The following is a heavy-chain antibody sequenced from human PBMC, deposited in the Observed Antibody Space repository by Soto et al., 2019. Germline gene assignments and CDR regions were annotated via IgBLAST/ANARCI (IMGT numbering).Heavy chain of an antibody. CDR2: ISAYNGNT. CDR3: ARDRAIVLVPAAVSGWFDP. D-gene: IGHD2-2*01. J-gene: IGHJ5*02. CDR1: GYTFTSYG. V-gene: IGHV1-18*01. Sequence: ASVKVSCKASGYTFTSYGISWVRQAPGQGLEWMGWISAYNGNTNYAQKLQGRVTMTTDTSTSTAYMELRSLRSDDTAVYYCARDRAIVLVPAAVSGWFDPWGQGTLVTVSS.